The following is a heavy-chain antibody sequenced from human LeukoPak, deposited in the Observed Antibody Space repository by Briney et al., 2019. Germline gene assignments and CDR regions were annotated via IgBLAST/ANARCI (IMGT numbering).Heavy chain of an antibody. CDR2: IKQDGSEK. Sequence: TGGSLRLSCAASGFTVSSNYMSWVRQAPGKGLEWVANIKQDGSEKYYVDSVKGRFTISRDNAKNSLYLQMNSLRAEDTAVYYCAEDDSSGYYNHWGQGTLVTVSS. CDR3: AEDDSSGYYNH. V-gene: IGHV3-7*01. CDR1: GFTVSSNY. J-gene: IGHJ4*02. D-gene: IGHD3-22*01.